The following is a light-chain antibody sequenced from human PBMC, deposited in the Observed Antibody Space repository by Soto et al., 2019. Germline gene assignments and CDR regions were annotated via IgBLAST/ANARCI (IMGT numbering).Light chain of an antibody. Sequence: EIQLTQSPSFLSASVGYRVTITCRASQGISSYLAWYQQKPGKAPKLLIYAASTLQSGVPSRFSGSGSGTELTLTISSLQPEDFATYYCQQRTFGGGNKLDIK. V-gene: IGKV1-9*01. CDR2: AAS. CDR3: QQRT. J-gene: IGKJ4*01. CDR1: QGISSY.